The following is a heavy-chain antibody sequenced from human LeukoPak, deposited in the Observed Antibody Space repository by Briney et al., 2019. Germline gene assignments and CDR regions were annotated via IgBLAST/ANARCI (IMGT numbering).Heavy chain of an antibody. CDR1: GYTFTGYY. CDR2: INPNSGGT. J-gene: IGHJ4*02. CDR3: ARLAQEMATINVYFDY. D-gene: IGHD5-24*01. Sequence: ASVKVSCKASGYTFTGYYMHWVRQAPGQGLEWVGWINPNSGGTNYAQKFRGRVTMTRDTSISTAYMELSRLRSDDTAVYYCARLAQEMATINVYFDYWGQGTLVTASS. V-gene: IGHV1-2*02.